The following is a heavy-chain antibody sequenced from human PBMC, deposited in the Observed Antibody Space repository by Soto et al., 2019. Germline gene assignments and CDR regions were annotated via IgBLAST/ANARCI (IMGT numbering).Heavy chain of an antibody. D-gene: IGHD3-10*01. CDR2: ISAYNDVT. J-gene: IGHJ4*02. V-gene: IGHV1-18*01. Sequence: QVQLVQSGAEVKKPGASVKVSCKASGYTFTSYGITWVRQVPGQGLEWLGWISAYNDVTSYAQKFQGRVTMTTDTSTSTAYMELRSLTSDDTAVYYCARVNVLVWFGELFGGDYWGQGTLVAVSS. CDR3: ARVNVLVWFGELFGGDY. CDR1: GYTFTSYG.